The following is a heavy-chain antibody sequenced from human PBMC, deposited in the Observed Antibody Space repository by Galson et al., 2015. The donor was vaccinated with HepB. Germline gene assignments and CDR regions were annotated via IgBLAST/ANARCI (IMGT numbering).Heavy chain of an antibody. V-gene: IGHV3-11*01. J-gene: IGHJ6*02. CDR3: ARDQCISTSSCYYYYYCMDV. D-gene: IGHD2-2*01. CDR2: ISSSGSTI. Sequence: SLRLSCAASGFTFSNYYMSWVRQAPGKGLEWVSYISSSGSTIYYADSVKGRFTISRDNAKNSLYLQMNSLRAEDTAVYYCARDQCISTSSCYYYYYCMDVWGQGTPVTVSS. CDR1: GFTFSNYY.